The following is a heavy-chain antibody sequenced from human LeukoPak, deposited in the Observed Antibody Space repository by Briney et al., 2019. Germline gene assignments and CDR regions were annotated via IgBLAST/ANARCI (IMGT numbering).Heavy chain of an antibody. V-gene: IGHV3-30-3*01. CDR3: AREEGLRYYYYGMDV. Sequence: GSLRLSCAASGFTFSSYAMHWVRQAPGKGLEWVEVISYDGSNKYYADSVKGRFTISRDNSKNTLYLQMNSLRAEDTAVYYCAREEGLRYYYYGMDVWGQGTTVTVSS. D-gene: IGHD3-16*01. J-gene: IGHJ6*02. CDR1: GFTFSSYA. CDR2: ISYDGSNK.